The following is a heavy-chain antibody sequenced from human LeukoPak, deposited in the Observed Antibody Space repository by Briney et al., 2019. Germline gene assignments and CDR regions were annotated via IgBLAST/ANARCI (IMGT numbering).Heavy chain of an antibody. D-gene: IGHD4-23*01. CDR3: AKYAPPTTVVTRFFDY. Sequence: GGSLRLSCAASGFSFSSYAMTWVRQAPGKGLEWVSVIGYSGGDIQYADSVKGRFTISRDNSKNTLYLQMNSLRVEDTAVYYCAKYAPPTTVVTRFFDYWGQGTLVTVSS. V-gene: IGHV3-23*01. CDR2: IGYSGGDI. J-gene: IGHJ4*02. CDR1: GFSFSSYA.